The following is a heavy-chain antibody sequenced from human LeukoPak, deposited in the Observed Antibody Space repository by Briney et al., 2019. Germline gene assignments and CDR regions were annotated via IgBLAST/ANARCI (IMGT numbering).Heavy chain of an antibody. D-gene: IGHD3-10*01. Sequence: GGSLRLSCAASGFTFSSYWMHWVRQVPGKGLVWVSVIFTAGSTFYADSVKGRFNISRDNAKNSLYLQMNSLRAEDTAVYYCARSRITMVRGVISTPLCYWGQGTLVTVSS. J-gene: IGHJ4*02. CDR2: IFTAGST. CDR1: GFTFSSYW. V-gene: IGHV3-74*01. CDR3: ARSRITMVRGVISTPLCY.